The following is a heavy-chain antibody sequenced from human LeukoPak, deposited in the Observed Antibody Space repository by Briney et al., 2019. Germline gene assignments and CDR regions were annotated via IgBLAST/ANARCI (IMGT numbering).Heavy chain of an antibody. V-gene: IGHV1-18*01. J-gene: IGHJ4*02. CDR1: GYTFTNYG. CDR3: ARVEGSSGYYLGY. Sequence: ASMKVSRKTSGYTFTNYGINWVRQAPGQGLEWMGWISPYNGKTEFAQKFQGRVTMTTDTSTTTVYMELRSLGSDDTAVYYCARVEGSSGYYLGYWGQGTLVTVSS. CDR2: ISPYNGKT. D-gene: IGHD3-22*01.